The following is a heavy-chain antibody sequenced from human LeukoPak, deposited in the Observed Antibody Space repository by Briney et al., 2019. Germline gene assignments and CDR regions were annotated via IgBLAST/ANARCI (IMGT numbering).Heavy chain of an antibody. V-gene: IGHV3-21*01. CDR2: ISSSSSYI. CDR3: ARDLSPDVEMATIGYDY. J-gene: IGHJ4*02. Sequence: LGGSLRLSCAASGFTFSSYSMNWVRQAPGKGLEWVSSISSSSSYIYYADSVKGRFTISRDNAKNSLYLQMNSLRAEDTAVYYCARDLSPDVEMATIGYDYWGQGTLVTVSS. D-gene: IGHD5-24*01. CDR1: GFTFSSYS.